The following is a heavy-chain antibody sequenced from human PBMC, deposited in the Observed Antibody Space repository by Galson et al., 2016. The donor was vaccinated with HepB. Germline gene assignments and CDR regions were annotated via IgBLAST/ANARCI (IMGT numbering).Heavy chain of an antibody. CDR1: GFPLSTYW. D-gene: IGHD5-24*01. CDR2: IRQDGRET. V-gene: IGHV3-7*02. J-gene: IGHJ5*02. Sequence: SLRLSCAASGFPLSTYWMSWVRQAPGKGLEWVANIRQDGRETYYADSVKGRFTISRDNAKNSLYLQMNSLRVEDSAVYYCARYGYGRWLQFNHWGQGTLVTVSS. CDR3: ARYGYGRWLQFNH.